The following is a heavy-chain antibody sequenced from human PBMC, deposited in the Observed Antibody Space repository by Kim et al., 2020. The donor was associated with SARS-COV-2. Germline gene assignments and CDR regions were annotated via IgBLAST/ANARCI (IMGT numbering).Heavy chain of an antibody. Sequence: ASVKVSCKASGYTFTSYCLHWVRQAPGQSLEFLGFIYFAPPHIHYSEHFQGRVTISRDTSATTVYIELSSLRSEDTAVYYCARDGRSVDYYFDYWGQGTLVTVAS. V-gene: IGHV1-3*01. CDR1: GYTFTSYC. CDR2: IYFAPPHI. J-gene: IGHJ4*02. CDR3: ARDGRSVDYYFDY.